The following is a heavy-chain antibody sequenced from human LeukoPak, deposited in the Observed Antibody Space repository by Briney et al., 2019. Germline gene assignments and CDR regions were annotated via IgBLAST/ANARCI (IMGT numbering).Heavy chain of an antibody. CDR3: ARDYNWNPPDY. CDR2: IDSDGRIT. Sequence: GGSLRLSCAASGFTFGSHWMHWVRQAPGKGLVWVSRIDSDGRITTYADSVKGRFTISRDNAKNTLYLQMNTLRDEDTAVYYCARDYNWNPPDYWGQGTPVTVSS. CDR1: GFTFGSHW. V-gene: IGHV3-74*01. J-gene: IGHJ4*02. D-gene: IGHD1-1*01.